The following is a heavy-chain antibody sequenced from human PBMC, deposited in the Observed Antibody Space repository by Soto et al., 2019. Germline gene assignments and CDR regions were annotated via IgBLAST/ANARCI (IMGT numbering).Heavy chain of an antibody. CDR3: AKVGGFDP. D-gene: IGHD4-17*01. V-gene: IGHV3-23*01. Sequence: GGSLRHSCAASGFTFSRYAMIWVRQIPGKGLECVSAIGGDGESTHYADSVKGRFTISRDNSKNTLYLQLNSLRVEDTAVYYCAKVGGFDPWGQGTLVTVSS. J-gene: IGHJ5*02. CDR2: IGGDGEST. CDR1: GFTFSRYA.